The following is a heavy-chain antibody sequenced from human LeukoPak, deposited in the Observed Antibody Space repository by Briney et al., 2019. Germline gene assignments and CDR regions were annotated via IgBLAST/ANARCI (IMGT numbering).Heavy chain of an antibody. Sequence: GGSLRLSCAASGFTFSSYWMSWVRQAPGKGLEWVANIKQDGSEKYYVDSVKGRFTISRDNAKNSLYLQMNSLRAEDTAVYYCARDGLSKRSNAFDIWGQGTMVTVSS. CDR3: ARDGLSKRSNAFDI. CDR1: GFTFSSYW. D-gene: IGHD3-10*01. J-gene: IGHJ3*02. V-gene: IGHV3-7*01. CDR2: IKQDGSEK.